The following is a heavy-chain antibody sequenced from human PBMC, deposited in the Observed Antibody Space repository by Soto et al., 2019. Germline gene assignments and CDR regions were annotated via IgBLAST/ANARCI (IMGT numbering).Heavy chain of an antibody. D-gene: IGHD7-27*01. CDR3: RSNWALDY. Sequence: EVQLVESGGGLVQPGGSLKLSCAASGFTSSGSAMHWVRQASGKGLGWVGRIRSEANSYATAYAASVKGRFTISRDDSKNTTYLQMSSLKTEDTAVYYCRSNWALDYWGQGTLVTVSS. V-gene: IGHV3-73*01. J-gene: IGHJ4*02. CDR1: GFTSSGSA. CDR2: IRSEANSYAT.